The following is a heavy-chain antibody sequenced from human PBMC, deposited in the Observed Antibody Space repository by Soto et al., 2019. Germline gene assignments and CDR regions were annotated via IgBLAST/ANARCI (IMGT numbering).Heavy chain of an antibody. V-gene: IGHV3-30*03. J-gene: IGHJ3*02. Sequence: QVQLVESGGCVVQPGRSLRLSCAASGFTFSIDGMHWVRHAPGKGLEWVAMISFDGSEKYYTDSVKGRFHISRDSSKNTMYLQMDSLRVEDTAVYYCARDRRLYYSDAFDIWGQGTTVTVSS. CDR1: GFTFSIDG. CDR3: ARDRRLYYSDAFDI. D-gene: IGHD1-26*01. CDR2: ISFDGSEK.